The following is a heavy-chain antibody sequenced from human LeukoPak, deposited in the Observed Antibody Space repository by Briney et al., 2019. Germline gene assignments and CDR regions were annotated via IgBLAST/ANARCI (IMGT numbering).Heavy chain of an antibody. CDR3: ARDQAAAGTIWFDP. CDR1: GFTFSSYG. J-gene: IGHJ5*02. CDR2: IWYDGSNK. Sequence: GGSLRLSCAASGFTFSSYGMHWVRQASGKGLEWVAVIWYDGSNKYYADSVKGRFTISRDNSKNTLYLQMNSLRAEDTAVYYCARDQAAAGTIWFDPWGQGTLVTVSS. V-gene: IGHV3-33*01. D-gene: IGHD6-13*01.